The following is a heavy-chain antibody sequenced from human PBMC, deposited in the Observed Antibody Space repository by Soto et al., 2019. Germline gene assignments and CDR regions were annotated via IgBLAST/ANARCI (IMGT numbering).Heavy chain of an antibody. D-gene: IGHD3-22*01. V-gene: IGHV1-2*02. CDR2: INPNSGGT. CDR1: GYTFTGYY. J-gene: IGHJ4*02. Sequence: ASVKVSCKASGYTFTGYYMHWVRQAPGQGLEWMGWINPNSGGTNYAQKFQGRVTMTRDTSISTAYMELSRLRSDDTAVYYCARVYYYDSRRTLDYWGQGTLVTVSS. CDR3: ARVYYYDSRRTLDY.